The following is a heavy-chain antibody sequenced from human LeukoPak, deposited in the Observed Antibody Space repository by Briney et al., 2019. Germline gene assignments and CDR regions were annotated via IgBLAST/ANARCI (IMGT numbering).Heavy chain of an antibody. J-gene: IGHJ4*02. V-gene: IGHV3-74*01. CDR2: INSDGSTT. CDR1: GFTFSSYW. D-gene: IGHD4-23*01. CDR3: ARGDYGGRGEFDY. Sequence: GGSLRLSCAASGFTFSSYWMHWVRQAPGKGLVWVSRINSDGSTTSYADSVKGRFTISRDNAKNTPYLQMNSLRAEDTAVYYCARGDYGGRGEFDYWGQGTLVTVSS.